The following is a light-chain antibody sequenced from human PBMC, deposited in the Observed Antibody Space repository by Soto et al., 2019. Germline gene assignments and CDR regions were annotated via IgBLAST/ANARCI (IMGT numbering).Light chain of an antibody. Sequence: QSVLTQPPSASSTPGQTVTISCSGSTSNIGTFYVYWYQHRPGTAPKLLIYLGDQRASGVSDRFSGSKSGTSASLAINGLRSDDEADCYCAAWDDNLNAYVFGSGTKLTVL. V-gene: IGLV1-47*02. CDR2: LGD. CDR3: AAWDDNLNAYV. J-gene: IGLJ1*01. CDR1: TSNIGTFY.